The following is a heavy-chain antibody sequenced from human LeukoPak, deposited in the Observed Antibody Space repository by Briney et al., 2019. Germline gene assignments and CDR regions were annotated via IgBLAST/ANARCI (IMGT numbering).Heavy chain of an antibody. V-gene: IGHV1-46*01. J-gene: IGHJ6*03. D-gene: IGHD3-10*01. CDR2: INPSGGST. Sequence: ASVKVSCKASGYTFTSYYMHWVRQAPGQGLEWMGIINPSGGSTSYAQKFQGRVTMTRDTSTSTVYMELSSLRSEDTAVYYCARDRGGYTVRGNYYYMDVWGKGTTVTVSS. CDR3: ARDRGGYTVRGNYYYMDV. CDR1: GYTFTSYY.